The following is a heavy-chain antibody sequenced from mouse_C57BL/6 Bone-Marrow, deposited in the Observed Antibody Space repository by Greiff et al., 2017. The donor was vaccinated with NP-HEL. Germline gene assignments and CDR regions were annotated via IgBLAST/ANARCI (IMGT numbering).Heavy chain of an antibody. Sequence: QVQLQQSGAELVRPGTSVKVSCKASGYAFTNYLIEWVKQRPGQGLEWIGVINPGSGGTNYNEKFKGKATLTADKSSSTAYMQLSSLTSEDSAVYFCARAHYYYGSSGWYFDVWGTGTTVTVSS. J-gene: IGHJ1*03. D-gene: IGHD1-1*01. CDR1: GYAFTNYL. CDR2: INPGSGGT. CDR3: ARAHYYYGSSGWYFDV. V-gene: IGHV1-54*01.